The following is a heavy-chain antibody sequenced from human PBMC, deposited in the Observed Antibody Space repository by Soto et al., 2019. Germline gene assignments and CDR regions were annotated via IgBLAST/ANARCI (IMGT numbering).Heavy chain of an antibody. J-gene: IGHJ4*02. CDR2: IYYSGST. CDR3: ARVPYYYDSSVYYFIDY. V-gene: IGHV4-30-4*01. Sequence: SETLSLTCTVSGGSISSGDYYWSWIRQPPGKGQEWIGYIYYSGSTYYNPSLKSRVTISVDTSKNQFSLKLSSVTAADTAVYYCARVPYYYDSSVYYFIDYWGQGTLVTVSS. CDR1: GGSISSGDYY. D-gene: IGHD3-22*01.